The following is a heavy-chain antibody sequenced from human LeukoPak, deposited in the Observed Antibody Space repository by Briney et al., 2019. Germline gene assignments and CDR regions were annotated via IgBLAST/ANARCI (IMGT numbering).Heavy chain of an antibody. D-gene: IGHD3-22*01. CDR3: ARHPMTDY. CDR1: GGSISSYY. V-gene: IGHV4-59*01. J-gene: IGHJ4*02. Sequence: PSETLSLTCTVSGGSISSYYWSWIRQPPGKGLEWIGYIYYSGSTNYNSSLKSRVTISVDTSKNQFSLKLSSVTAADTAVYYCARHPMTDYWGQGTPVTVSS. CDR2: IYYSGST.